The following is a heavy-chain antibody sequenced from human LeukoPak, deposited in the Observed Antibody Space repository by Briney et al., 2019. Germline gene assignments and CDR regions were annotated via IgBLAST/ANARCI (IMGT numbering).Heavy chain of an antibody. Sequence: PGGSLRLSCVASGFIFSTYGMSWVRRAPEKGLEWVSTITAGGGSTYYADSVKGRFAISSDNSKNTLYLQMNSLRAEDTAIYYCVKGRYCGGTSCSYFDCWGQGTLVTFSS. V-gene: IGHV3-23*01. CDR2: ITAGGGST. J-gene: IGHJ4*02. CDR3: VKGRYCGGTSCSYFDC. D-gene: IGHD2-2*01. CDR1: GFIFSTYG.